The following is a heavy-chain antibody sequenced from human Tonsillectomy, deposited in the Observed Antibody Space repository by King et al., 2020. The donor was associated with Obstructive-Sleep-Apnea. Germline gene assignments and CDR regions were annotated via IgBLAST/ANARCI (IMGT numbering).Heavy chain of an antibody. D-gene: IGHD1-1*01. J-gene: IGHJ5*02. CDR1: GGSFSDYY. Sequence: VQLQQWGAGLLKPSETLSLTCAFFGGSFSDYYWSWIRQPPGKGLEWSVEVNHSGITNYNPTLKSRVSLLVSISKNQFSLKLSLLTAADTAVYYCARGSGAATVNWFDPWGQGTLVTVSS. V-gene: IGHV4-34*01. CDR2: VNHSGIT. CDR3: ARGSGAATVNWFDP.